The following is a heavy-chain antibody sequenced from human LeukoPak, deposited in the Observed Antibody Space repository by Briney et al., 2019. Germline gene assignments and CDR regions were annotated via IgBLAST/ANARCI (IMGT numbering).Heavy chain of an antibody. V-gene: IGHV3-74*01. CDR2: INSDGSST. CDR1: GFTFSSYW. CDR3: AKAAHSTAMGDFDY. Sequence: GGSLRLSCAASGFTFSSYWMHWVRQAPGKGLVWVSRINSDGSSTSYADSVKGRFTISRDNSKNTLYLQMNSLRAEDTAVYYCAKAAHSTAMGDFDYWGQGTLVTVSS. D-gene: IGHD5-18*01. J-gene: IGHJ4*02.